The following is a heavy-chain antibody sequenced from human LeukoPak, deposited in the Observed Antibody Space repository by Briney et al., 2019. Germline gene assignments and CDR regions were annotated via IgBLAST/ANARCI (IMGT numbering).Heavy chain of an antibody. V-gene: IGHV1-46*03. CDR3: ARSYYYGSGSYYNFDY. J-gene: IGHJ4*02. CDR1: GYTFTSYY. D-gene: IGHD3-10*01. CDR2: ISPSGGST. Sequence: ASVKVSCKASGYTFTSYYMHWVRQAPGQGLEWMGIISPSGGSTSYAQKFQGRVTMTRDTSTSTVYMELSSLRSEDTAVYYCARSYYYGSGSYYNFDYWGQGTLVTVSS.